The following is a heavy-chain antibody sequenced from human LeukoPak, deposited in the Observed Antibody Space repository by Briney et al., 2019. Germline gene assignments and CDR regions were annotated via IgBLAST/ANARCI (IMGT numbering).Heavy chain of an antibody. CDR3: AKGSKLVVITRDHYMAV. V-gene: IGHV3-15*01. CDR2: IKSKTDGGTT. D-gene: IGHD3-22*01. CDR1: GFTFSNAW. Sequence: PGGSLRLSCAASGFTFSNAWMSWVRQAPGKGLEWVGRIKSKTDGGTTDYAAPVKGRFTISRDNSKNTLYLQMNSLRAGDTAVYYCAKGSKLVVITRDHYMAVWGKGTTVTISS. J-gene: IGHJ6*03.